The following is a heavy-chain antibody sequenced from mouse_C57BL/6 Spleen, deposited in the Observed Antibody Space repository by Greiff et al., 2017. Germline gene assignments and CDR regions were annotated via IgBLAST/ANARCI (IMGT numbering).Heavy chain of an antibody. CDR1: GYSITSDY. CDR3: ARGPDYYGSSNWYFDV. Sequence: EVKLMESGPGLAKPSQTLSLTCSVTGYSITSDYWNWIRKFPGNKLEYMGYISYSGSTYYNPSLKSRISITRDTSKNQYYLQFNSVTTEDTATYYCARGPDYYGSSNWYFDVWGTGTTVTVSS. CDR2: ISYSGST. J-gene: IGHJ1*03. D-gene: IGHD1-1*01. V-gene: IGHV3-8*01.